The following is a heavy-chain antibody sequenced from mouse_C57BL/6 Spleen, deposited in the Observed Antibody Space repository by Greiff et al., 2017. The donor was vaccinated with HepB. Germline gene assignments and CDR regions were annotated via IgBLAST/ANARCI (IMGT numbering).Heavy chain of an antibody. Sequence: VQLQESGPGLVQPSQSLSITCTVSGFSLTSYGVHWVRQSPGKGLEWLGVIWRGGSTDYNAAFMSRTSITKDNSKSQVFFKMNSLQADDTATYYCAKNEGLYGSSRYAMDYWGQGTSVTVSS. CDR2: IWRGGST. CDR1: GFSLTSYG. CDR3: AKNEGLYGSSRYAMDY. J-gene: IGHJ4*01. D-gene: IGHD1-1*01. V-gene: IGHV2-5*01.